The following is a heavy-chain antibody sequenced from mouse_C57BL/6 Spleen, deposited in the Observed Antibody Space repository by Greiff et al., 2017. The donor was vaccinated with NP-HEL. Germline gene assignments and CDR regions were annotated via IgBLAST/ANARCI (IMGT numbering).Heavy chain of an antibody. V-gene: IGHV1-59*01. J-gene: IGHJ2*01. CDR2: IDPSDSYT. D-gene: IGHD2-1*01. Sequence: QVQLQQPGAELVRPGTSVKLSCKASGYTFTSYWMHWVKQRPGQGLEWIGVIDPSDSYTNYNQKFKGKATLTVDTSSSTAYMQLSSLTSEDSAVYYCASTSVYGNFDYWGQGTTLTVSS. CDR1: GYTFTSYW. CDR3: ASTSVYGNFDY.